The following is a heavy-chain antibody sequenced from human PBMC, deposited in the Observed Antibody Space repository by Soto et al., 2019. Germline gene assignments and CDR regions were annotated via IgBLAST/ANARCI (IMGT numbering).Heavy chain of an antibody. CDR2: IYYSGST. J-gene: IGHJ5*02. V-gene: IGHV4-31*03. CDR3: AAAYCGGDCYSGPPFDP. Sequence: KASETLSLTCTVSGGSISSGGYYWSWIRQHPGKGLEWIGYIYYSGSTYYNPSLKSRVTISVDTSKNQFSLKLSSVTAADTAVYYCAAAYCGGDCYSGPPFDPWGQGTLVTVSS. CDR1: GGSISSGGYY. D-gene: IGHD2-21*02.